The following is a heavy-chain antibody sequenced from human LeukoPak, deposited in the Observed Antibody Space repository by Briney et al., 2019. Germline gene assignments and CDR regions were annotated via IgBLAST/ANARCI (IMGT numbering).Heavy chain of an antibody. J-gene: IGHJ4*02. CDR3: AKERGDGSGAFDY. Sequence: GGSLRLSCAASGFTFDTYAMSWVRQAPGKGLEGVSALSSSGDRNYYADSGKGRFTIFRNNYKNMFYMQMTSMGAEDTAVYYCAKERGDGSGAFDYWGQGTLVTVSS. CDR2: LSSSGDRN. V-gene: IGHV3-23*01. D-gene: IGHD3-10*01. CDR1: GFTFDTYA.